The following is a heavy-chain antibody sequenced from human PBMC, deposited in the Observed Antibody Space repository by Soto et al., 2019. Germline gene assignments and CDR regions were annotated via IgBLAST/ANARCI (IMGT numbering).Heavy chain of an antibody. J-gene: IGHJ4*02. CDR1: GYTFTNFG. D-gene: IGHD3-16*01. CDR2: ISAYNGNT. Sequence: QVQLVQSGAEVKKPGASVKVSCKASGYTFTNFGISWVRQAPGQGLEWMGWISAYNGNTNYAQNFQGRVPMTTDTSTSTAYMAVRSLRSEDTAVFYGARGGTPIDYWGQGTLVTVSS. CDR3: ARGGTPIDY. V-gene: IGHV1-18*01.